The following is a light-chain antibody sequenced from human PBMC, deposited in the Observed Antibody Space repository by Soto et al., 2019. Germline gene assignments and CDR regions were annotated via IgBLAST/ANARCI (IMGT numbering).Light chain of an antibody. CDR3: SSYAGSNNVV. CDR2: AVS. Sequence: QSVLTQPPSASGSPGQSVTISCTGSSSDLGGYSYVSWYQQHPGKAPKLMIYAVSKRPSGVPDRFSGSKSGSTASLTVSGLQAEDEADYYCSSYAGSNNVVFGGGTKLTVL. J-gene: IGLJ2*01. V-gene: IGLV2-8*01. CDR1: SSDLGGYSY.